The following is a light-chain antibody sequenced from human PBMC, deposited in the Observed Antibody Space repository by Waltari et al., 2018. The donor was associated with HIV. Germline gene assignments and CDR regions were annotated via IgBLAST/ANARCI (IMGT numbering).Light chain of an antibody. V-gene: IGKV3-15*01. CDR2: GAS. CDR3: QHYDNLSRT. Sequence: EVVLTQAPAALSVFPGRRGTVSCTTSQNVGNNVAWYQKNSGQSPSLLIYGASTRATGVPGRFGGSGSRTEFNLTIDSLQADDSAVYYCQHYDNLSRTFGPGTTVEIK. J-gene: IGKJ1*01. CDR1: QNVGNN.